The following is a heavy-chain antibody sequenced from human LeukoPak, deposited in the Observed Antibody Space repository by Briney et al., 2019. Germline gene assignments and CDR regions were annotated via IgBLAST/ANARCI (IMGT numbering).Heavy chain of an antibody. CDR3: ARVSVTTNQYFQH. J-gene: IGHJ1*01. V-gene: IGHV4-59*08. CDR2: IYYSGST. CDR1: GGSISSYY. Sequence: SETLSLTCTVSGGSISSYYWSWIRQPPGKGLEWIGYIYYSGSTNYNPSLKSRVTISVDTSKNQFSLKLSSVTAADTAVYYCARVSVTTNQYFQHWGQGTLVTVSS. D-gene: IGHD5/OR15-5a*01.